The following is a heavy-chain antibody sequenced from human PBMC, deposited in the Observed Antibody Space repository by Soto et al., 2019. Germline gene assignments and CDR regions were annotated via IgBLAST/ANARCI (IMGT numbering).Heavy chain of an antibody. CDR3: AAGTGYYYGMDV. D-gene: IGHD2-8*02. Sequence: QMQLVQSGPEVKKPGTSVKVSCKASGFTFTSSAVQWVRQARGQRLEWIGWIVVGSGNTNYAQKFQERVTITRDMSTSTAYMELSSLRAEDTAVYYCAAGTGYYYGMDVWGQGTTVTVSS. CDR1: GFTFTSSA. CDR2: IVVGSGNT. J-gene: IGHJ6*02. V-gene: IGHV1-58*01.